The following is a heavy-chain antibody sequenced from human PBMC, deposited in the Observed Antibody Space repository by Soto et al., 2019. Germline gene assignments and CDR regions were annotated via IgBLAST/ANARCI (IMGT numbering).Heavy chain of an antibody. CDR2: TYSGGSI. V-gene: IGHV3-66*01. CDR1: GFTFSSYW. CDR3: ARDDFTIFGVVIPPMYV. D-gene: IGHD3-3*01. Sequence: GGSLRLSCAASGFTFSSYWMSWVRQAPGKGLEWVSVTYSGGSIYYADSVKGRFTISRDNAKNSLYLQMNSLRAEDTAVYYCARDDFTIFGVVIPPMYVWGQGTTVPVSS. J-gene: IGHJ6*02.